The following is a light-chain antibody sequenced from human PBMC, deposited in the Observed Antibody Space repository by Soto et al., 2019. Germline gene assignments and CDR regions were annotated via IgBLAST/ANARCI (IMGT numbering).Light chain of an antibody. CDR1: QSISSW. CDR2: DAS. Sequence: DIQMTQSPSTLSASVGDRVTITCRASQSISSWLAWYQQKPGKAPKLLIYDASSLESGVPSRFSGSGSGTEFTLTISSLQPDDFATYCRQPYNSDSPMYSFGQGTKLEIK. J-gene: IGKJ2*01. V-gene: IGKV1-5*01. CDR3: QPYNSDSPMYS.